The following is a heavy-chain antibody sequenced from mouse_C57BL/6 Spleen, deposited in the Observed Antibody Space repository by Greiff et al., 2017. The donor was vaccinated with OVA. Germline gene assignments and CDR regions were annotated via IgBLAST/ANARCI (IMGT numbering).Heavy chain of an antibody. CDR1: GFTFSDYY. V-gene: IGHV5-16*01. D-gene: IGHD1-1*01. CDR2: INYDGSST. J-gene: IGHJ2*01. Sequence: EVKLVESEGGLVQPGSSMKLSCTASGFTFSDYYMAWVRQVPEKGLEWVANINYDGSSTYYLDSLKSRFIISRDNAKNILYLQMSSLKSEDTATYYCARERGYGSKTYFDYWGQGTTLTVSS. CDR3: ARERGYGSKTYFDY.